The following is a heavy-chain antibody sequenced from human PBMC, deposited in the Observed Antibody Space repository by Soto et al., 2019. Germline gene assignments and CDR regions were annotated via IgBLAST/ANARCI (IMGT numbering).Heavy chain of an antibody. Sequence: QGHLVQSGAEVKKPGASVKVSCKASGYIFNNHAMHWVRQAPGQRLEWMGWINAGNGNTYYSQNFKDRVTLTRDTIATTVFRELTSLTYEDTAVYYCAGDQSGIGYYVDWFDPWGQGTLVTVSS. CDR3: AGDQSGIGYYVDWFDP. CDR1: GYIFNNHA. V-gene: IGHV1-3*01. J-gene: IGHJ5*02. D-gene: IGHD3-10*02. CDR2: INAGNGNT.